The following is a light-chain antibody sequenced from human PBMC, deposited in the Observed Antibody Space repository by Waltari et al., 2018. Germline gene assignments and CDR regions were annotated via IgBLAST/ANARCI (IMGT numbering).Light chain of an antibody. J-gene: IGLJ3*02. Sequence: SSELTQDPAVSVALGQTVRITCQGDSLRNYYATWYQQKPGQAPVLLISGRNNRPSGIPDRFSVSTSGETASLTITGAQAEDEADYYCNSRDSSGNHWVFGGGTKLTVL. V-gene: IGLV3-19*01. CDR3: NSRDSSGNHWV. CDR1: SLRNYY. CDR2: GRN.